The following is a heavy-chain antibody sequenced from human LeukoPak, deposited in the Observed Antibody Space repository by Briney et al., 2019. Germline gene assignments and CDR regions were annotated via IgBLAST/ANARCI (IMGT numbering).Heavy chain of an antibody. Sequence: GGSLRLSCAASGFTFSDYYMSWIRQAPGKGLEWVSYISSSGSTIYYADSVKCRFTISRDNAKNSLYLQMNSLRAEDTAVYYCARVQLELRSVWFDPWGQGTLVTVSS. CDR2: ISSSGSTI. J-gene: IGHJ5*02. V-gene: IGHV3-11*04. D-gene: IGHD1-7*01. CDR1: GFTFSDYY. CDR3: ARVQLELRSVWFDP.